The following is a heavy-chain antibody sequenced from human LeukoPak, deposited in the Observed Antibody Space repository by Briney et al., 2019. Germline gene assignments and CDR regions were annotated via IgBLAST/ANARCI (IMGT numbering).Heavy chain of an antibody. CDR1: GYSISTSNW. D-gene: IGHD7-27*01. CDR2: INHSGST. CDR3: AMNNWGLDY. V-gene: IGHV4-28*01. J-gene: IGHJ4*02. Sequence: PSDTLSLTCAVSGYSISTSNWWGWIRQPPGKGLEWIGEINHSGSTDYNPSLKSRVTISVDTSKNQFSLKLSSVTAADTAVYYCAMNNWGLDYWGQGTLVTVSS.